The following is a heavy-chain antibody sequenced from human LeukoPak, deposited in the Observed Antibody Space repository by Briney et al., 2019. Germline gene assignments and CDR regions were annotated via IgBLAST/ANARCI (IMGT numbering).Heavy chain of an antibody. V-gene: IGHV3-30-3*01. Sequence: GRSLRLSCAASGFTFSSYAMHWVRQAPGKGLEWVAVISYDGSNKYYADSVKGRFTISRDNSKNTLYVQMNSLRAEDTAVYYCATQWGSSWLPFFDYWGQGTLVTVSS. CDR1: GFTFSSYA. J-gene: IGHJ4*02. CDR2: ISYDGSNK. CDR3: ATQWGSSWLPFFDY. D-gene: IGHD6-13*01.